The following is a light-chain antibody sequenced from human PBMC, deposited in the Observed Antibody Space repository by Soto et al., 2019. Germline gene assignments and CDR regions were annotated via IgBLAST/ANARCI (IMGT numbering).Light chain of an antibody. V-gene: IGKV3-15*01. Sequence: EIMITQSPSTLSVSPGERAPLSCRASQSVSNNLAWYQQKPGQAPRLLIYGASTRATGVPARFSGSGSGTEFTLTISSLQSEDFAVYYCQQYNNWPRTFGQGTKVDIK. CDR1: QSVSNN. J-gene: IGKJ1*01. CDR3: QQYNNWPRT. CDR2: GAS.